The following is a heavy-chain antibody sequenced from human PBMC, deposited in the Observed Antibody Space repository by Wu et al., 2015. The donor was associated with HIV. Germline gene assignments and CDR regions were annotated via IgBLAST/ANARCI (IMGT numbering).Heavy chain of an antibody. V-gene: IGHV1-2*02. CDR2: INPHSGGT. J-gene: IGHJ4*02. CDR3: ARDWFGELYIDY. CDR1: EYSFTGYY. D-gene: IGHD3-10*01. Sequence: QVQLAQLGVEVRKPGASVKVSCKASEYSFTGYYIHWVRQAPGQGLEWMGWINPHSGGTNFAQKFQGRVTMTRDTSISTAYMELSRLRSDDTAVYYCARDWFGELYIDYWGQGTLVTVSS.